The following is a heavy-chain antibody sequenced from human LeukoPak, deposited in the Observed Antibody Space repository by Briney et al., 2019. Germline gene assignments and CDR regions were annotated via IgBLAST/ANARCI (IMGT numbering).Heavy chain of an antibody. Sequence: ASVKVSCKASGYTFTGYYMHWVRQAPGQGLEWMGWINPNSGGTNYAQKFQGRVTMTRDTSISTAYMELSRLRSDDTAVYYCARYSSGYYTNYYFDYWGPGTLVTVSS. J-gene: IGHJ4*02. CDR1: GYTFTGYY. CDR2: INPNSGGT. V-gene: IGHV1-2*02. D-gene: IGHD3-3*01. CDR3: ARYSSGYYTNYYFDY.